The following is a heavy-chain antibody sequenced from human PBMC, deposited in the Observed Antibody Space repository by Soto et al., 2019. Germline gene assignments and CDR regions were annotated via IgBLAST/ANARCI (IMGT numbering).Heavy chain of an antibody. D-gene: IGHD2-15*01. Sequence: QLQLPQSGPGLVKPSGTLSLPCTVSGGSISTNSYYWVWIRQPPGKGLEWIGSIYYRGSTYYNPSLKSRVTISVDTSKNQFSLKLSSVTAADTAVYYWNVVVVAALFDYWGQGTLVTVSS. CDR3: NVVVVAALFDY. CDR2: IYYRGST. CDR1: GGSISTNSYY. V-gene: IGHV4-39*01. J-gene: IGHJ4*02.